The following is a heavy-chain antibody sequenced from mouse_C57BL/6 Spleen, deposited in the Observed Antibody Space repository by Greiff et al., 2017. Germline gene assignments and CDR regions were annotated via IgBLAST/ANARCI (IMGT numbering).Heavy chain of an antibody. CDR2: ISDGGSYP. CDR3: ARVSNWDGFAD. Sequence: DVKLVESGGGLVKPGGSLKLSCAASGFTFSSYAMSWVRRTPEKRLEWVANISDGGSYPYYPEKVKGRFTISRYNAKNNLYLEMSHLKSEDTALDYCARVSNWDGFADWGKGILVTVSS. D-gene: IGHD4-1*01. V-gene: IGHV5-4*03. J-gene: IGHJ3*01. CDR1: GFTFSSYA.